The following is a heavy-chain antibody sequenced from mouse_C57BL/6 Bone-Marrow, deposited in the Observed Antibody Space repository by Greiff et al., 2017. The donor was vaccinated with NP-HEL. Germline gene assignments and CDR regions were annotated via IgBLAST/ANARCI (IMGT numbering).Heavy chain of an antibody. Sequence: ESGPGLVKPSQSLSLTCSVTGYSITSGYYWNWIRQFPGNKLEWMGYISYDGSNNYNPSLKNRISITRDTSKNQFFLKLNSVTTEDTATYYCARWFPFAYWGQGTLVTVSA. V-gene: IGHV3-6*01. J-gene: IGHJ3*01. D-gene: IGHD2-2*01. CDR3: ARWFPFAY. CDR2: ISYDGSN. CDR1: GYSITSGYY.